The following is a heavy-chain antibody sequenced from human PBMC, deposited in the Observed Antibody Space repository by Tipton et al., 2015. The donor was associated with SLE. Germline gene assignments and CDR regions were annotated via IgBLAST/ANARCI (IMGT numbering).Heavy chain of an antibody. J-gene: IGHJ2*01. Sequence: SLRLSCAASGFTVSSNYMSWVRRAPGKGLEWVSVIYSSGSTYYADSVKGRFTISRHNSKNTLYLQMNSLRAEDTAVYYCAREGSAARRYFDLWGRGTLVTVSS. CDR1: GFTVSSNY. V-gene: IGHV3-53*04. D-gene: IGHD6-13*01. CDR3: AREGSAARRYFDL. CDR2: IYSSGST.